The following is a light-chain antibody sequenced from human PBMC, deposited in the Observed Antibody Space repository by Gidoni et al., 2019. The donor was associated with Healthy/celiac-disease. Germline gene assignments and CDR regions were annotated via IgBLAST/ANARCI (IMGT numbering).Light chain of an antibody. CDR3: SSYTSSSTSV. J-gene: IGLJ1*01. CDR1: SSDVGGYNS. CDR2: DVS. Sequence: QSALTQPASVSGSPGQSITISCTGTSSDVGGYNSVSWYQPHPGRAPKLIIYDVSNRPSGVSNRFAGSKSGNTASLTISGLQAEDEADYYCSSYTSSSTSVFGTGTEVTVL. V-gene: IGLV2-14*01.